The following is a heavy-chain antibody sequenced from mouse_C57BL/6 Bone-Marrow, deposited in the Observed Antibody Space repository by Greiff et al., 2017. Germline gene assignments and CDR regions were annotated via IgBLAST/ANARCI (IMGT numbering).Heavy chain of an antibody. V-gene: IGHV1-42*01. CDR1: GYSFTGYY. CDR2: INPSTGGT. Sequence: VQLQQSGPELVKPGASVKISCKASGYSFTGYYMNWVKQSPEKSLEWIGEINPSTGGTTYNQKFQAKATLTVYKSSSTAYMQLKSLTSEVSSVSYCASSGGWYFDVWGTGTTVTVSS. J-gene: IGHJ1*03. CDR3: ASSGGWYFDV. D-gene: IGHD3-1*01.